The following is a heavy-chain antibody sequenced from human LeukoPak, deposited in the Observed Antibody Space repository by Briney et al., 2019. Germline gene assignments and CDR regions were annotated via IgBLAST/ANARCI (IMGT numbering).Heavy chain of an antibody. CDR2: LSPNSDNA. Sequence: ASVMVSCKASGYTFISYDINWVRQATGQGLEWMGWLSPNSDNAVYAQQFQGRVTMTTNNSIGTAYMVLNSLRSDDTAVYFCATDWGAARIFHHWGLGTLVTVSS. D-gene: IGHD2-15*01. CDR3: ATDWGAARIFHH. CDR1: GYTFISYD. J-gene: IGHJ1*01. V-gene: IGHV1-8*01.